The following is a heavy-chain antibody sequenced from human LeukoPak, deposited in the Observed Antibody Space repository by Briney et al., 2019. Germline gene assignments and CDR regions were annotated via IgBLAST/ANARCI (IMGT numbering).Heavy chain of an antibody. Sequence: GGSLRLSCAASGFTFSYYAMHWVRQAPGKGLEWVAVISYDGSNEYYADSVKGRFTISRDNSKNTLSLEMNTLRPEDTAVYYCARPIDNGAGSYYFDYWGQGTLVTVYS. CDR1: GFTFSYYA. J-gene: IGHJ4*02. V-gene: IGHV3-30-3*01. CDR2: ISYDGSNE. CDR3: ARPIDNGAGSYYFDY. D-gene: IGHD3-10*01.